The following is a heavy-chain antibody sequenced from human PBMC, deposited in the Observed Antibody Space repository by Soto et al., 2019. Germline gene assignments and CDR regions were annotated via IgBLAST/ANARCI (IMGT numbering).Heavy chain of an antibody. D-gene: IGHD3-22*01. J-gene: IGHJ6*02. CDR3: AREGALYDSSGYYSYYGMDV. CDR1: GFTFSTYS. Sequence: GSLRLSCAASGFTFSTYSMNWVRQAPGKGLEWVSSISSSTSYIYYADSVKGRFTISRDNAKNSLYLQMNSLRAEETAVYYCAREGALYDSSGYYSYYGMDVWGQGTTVTVSS. CDR2: ISSSTSYI. V-gene: IGHV3-21*04.